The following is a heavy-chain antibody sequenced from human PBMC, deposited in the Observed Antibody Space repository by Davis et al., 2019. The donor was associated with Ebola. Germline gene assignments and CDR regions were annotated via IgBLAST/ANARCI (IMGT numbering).Heavy chain of an antibody. CDR1: GFTFSSYA. J-gene: IGHJ4*02. CDR2: ISYDGSNK. CDR3: AREGYTAMVNVPFDY. D-gene: IGHD5-18*01. Sequence: PGGSLRLSCAASGFTFSSYAMHWVRQAPGKGLEWVAVISYDGSNKYYADSVKGRFTISRDNSKNTLYLQMNSLRAEDTAVYYCAREGYTAMVNVPFDYWGQGTLVTVSS. V-gene: IGHV3-30-3*01.